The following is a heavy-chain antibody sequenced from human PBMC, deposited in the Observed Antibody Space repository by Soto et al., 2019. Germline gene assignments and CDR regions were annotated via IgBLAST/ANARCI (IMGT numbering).Heavy chain of an antibody. V-gene: IGHV3-30*18. J-gene: IGHJ4*02. CDR1: GFTFSSYG. CDR3: AKDLSDSSGYYFPLDY. Sequence: GGSLRLSCAASGFTFSSYGMHWVRQAPGKGLEWVAVISYDGSNKYYADSVKGRFTISRDNSKNTLYLQMNSLRAEDTAVYYCAKDLSDSSGYYFPLDYWGQGTLVTVSS. CDR2: ISYDGSNK. D-gene: IGHD3-22*01.